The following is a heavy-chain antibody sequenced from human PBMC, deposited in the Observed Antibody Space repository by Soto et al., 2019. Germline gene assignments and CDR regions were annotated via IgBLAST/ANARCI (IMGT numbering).Heavy chain of an antibody. Sequence: QVQLVQSGAEVKKPGASVKVSCKASGYTFTSYFICWVRQAHGQGLEWMGWISAYNGNTNYVQKLQGTVNLPTATPPSTAYRELRSQRSDDPAVYYCAIDLPPSDYWGQGTLVTVSS. J-gene: IGHJ4*02. CDR2: ISAYNGNT. CDR1: GYTFTSYF. CDR3: AIDLPPSDY. V-gene: IGHV1-18*01.